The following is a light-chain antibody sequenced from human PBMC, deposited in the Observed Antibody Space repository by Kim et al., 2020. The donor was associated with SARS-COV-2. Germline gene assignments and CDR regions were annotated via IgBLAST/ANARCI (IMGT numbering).Light chain of an antibody. V-gene: IGKV3-20*01. CDR2: GAS. CDR3: HHYSGSPWT. CDR1: QSVWRNY. J-gene: IGKJ1*01. Sequence: SPGEGATLSCRASQSVWRNYIAWYQQKPGQAPRLHIYGASTRATGIPDRFSASGSGTDFTLTVSRLEPEDFAMYYCHHYSGSPWTFGQGTKVDIK.